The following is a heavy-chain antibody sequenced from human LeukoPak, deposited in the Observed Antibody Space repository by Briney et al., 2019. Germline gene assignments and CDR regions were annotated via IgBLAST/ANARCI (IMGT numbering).Heavy chain of an antibody. Sequence: GGSLRLSCAASGFTFSSYGMHWVRQAPGKGLEWVAFIRYDGSNKYYADSVKGRFTVSRDNSKNTLYLQMDSLGAEDTAVYYCAKDRDPTSSSITPRRSSDYWGQGTLVSVSS. D-gene: IGHD6-6*01. CDR1: GFTFSSYG. CDR2: IRYDGSNK. J-gene: IGHJ4*02. V-gene: IGHV3-30*02. CDR3: AKDRDPTSSSITPRRSSDY.